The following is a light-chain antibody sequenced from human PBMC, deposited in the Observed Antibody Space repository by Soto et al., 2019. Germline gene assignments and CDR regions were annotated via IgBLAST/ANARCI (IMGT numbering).Light chain of an antibody. CDR2: DAS. V-gene: IGKV1-5*01. CDR3: HSRA. Sequence: DIQRTHTPSTLSASVGAQVTIPCRASQTISRWLAWYQQKPGRATKLLIYDASTLESGVPSRFSGSGSETEFTLTISRLQTDDFATYFCHSRAFGQGTRLEIK. J-gene: IGKJ5*01. CDR1: QTISRW.